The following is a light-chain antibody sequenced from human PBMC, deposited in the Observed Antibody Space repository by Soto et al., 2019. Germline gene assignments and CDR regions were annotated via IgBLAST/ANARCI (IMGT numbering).Light chain of an antibody. CDR2: DVT. J-gene: IGLJ3*02. Sequence: QSVLTQPASVSGSPGQSITISCTGTSSDVGGYNHVSWYQHHPGKAPKLMIYDVTNRPSGVSNRFSGSKSGNTASLTISGLQAEDEADYYCTSYTTSSPYLVFGGGTKVTVL. CDR1: SSDVGGYNH. CDR3: TSYTTSSPYLV. V-gene: IGLV2-14*03.